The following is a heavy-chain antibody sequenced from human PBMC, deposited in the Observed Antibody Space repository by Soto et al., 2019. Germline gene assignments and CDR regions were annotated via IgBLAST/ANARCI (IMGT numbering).Heavy chain of an antibody. CDR2: IYPGDSDT. Sequence: PGESLKISCKGSGYSFTSYWIGWVRQMPGKGLEWMGIIYPGDSDTRYSPSFQDQVTISADKSISTAYLQWSSLKASDTAMYYCAGGLAYCGGDCYSDAFDIWGQGTMVTVSS. J-gene: IGHJ3*02. V-gene: IGHV5-51*01. D-gene: IGHD2-21*02. CDR3: AGGLAYCGGDCYSDAFDI. CDR1: GYSFTSYW.